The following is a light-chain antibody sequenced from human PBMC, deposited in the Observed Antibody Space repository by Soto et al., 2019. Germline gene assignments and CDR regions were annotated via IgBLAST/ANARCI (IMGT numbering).Light chain of an antibody. V-gene: IGKV1-39*01. Sequence: IQMTQPPSSLSASVGDRVTITCRASQSISSYLNWYQQKPGKAPKLLIYAASSLQSGVPSRFSGSGSGTDFTLTIRSLQPEDLATYYCQQSYSTLLTFGGGTKVDIK. CDR1: QSISSY. CDR3: QQSYSTLLT. J-gene: IGKJ4*01. CDR2: AAS.